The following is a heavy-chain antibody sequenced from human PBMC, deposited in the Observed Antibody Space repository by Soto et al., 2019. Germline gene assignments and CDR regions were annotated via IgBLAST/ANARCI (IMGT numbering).Heavy chain of an antibody. CDR1: GFTFSSYA. J-gene: IGHJ4*02. V-gene: IGHV3-30-3*01. D-gene: IGHD6-19*01. Sequence: QVQLVESGGGVVQPGRSLRLSCAASGFTFSSYAMHWVRQAPGKGLEWVAVISYDGSNKYDADSVKGRFTISRDNSKNTLYLQMNSLRAEDTAVYYFEGVVATVTHTNAVAGAFDYWGQGTLVTVSS. CDR3: EGVVATVTHTNAVAGAFDY. CDR2: ISYDGSNK.